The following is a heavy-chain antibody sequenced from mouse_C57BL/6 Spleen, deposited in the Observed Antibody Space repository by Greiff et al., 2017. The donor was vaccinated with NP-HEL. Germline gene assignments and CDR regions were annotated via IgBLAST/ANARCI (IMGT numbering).Heavy chain of an antibody. CDR3: ARHTTTDFDY. Sequence: EVQLQQSGGDLVKPGGSLKLSCAASGFTFSSYGTSWVRQTPDKRLEWVATISSGGSYTYYPDSVKGRFPISRDNAKNTLYLQMSSLKSEDTAMYYCARHTTTDFDYWGQGTTLTVSS. CDR2: ISSGGSYT. J-gene: IGHJ2*01. D-gene: IGHD2-12*01. V-gene: IGHV5-6*01. CDR1: GFTFSSYG.